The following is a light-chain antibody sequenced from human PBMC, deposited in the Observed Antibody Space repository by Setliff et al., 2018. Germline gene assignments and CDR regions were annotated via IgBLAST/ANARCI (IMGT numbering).Light chain of an antibody. V-gene: IGLV2-14*01. CDR1: SSDVGGYNY. J-gene: IGLJ1*01. Sequence: QSVLTQPASVSGSPGQSITISCTGTSSDVGGYNYVSWYQQHPGKAPKLMIYDVSKRPSGVSNRFSGSKSGNTASLTISGLQAEDEADYCCSSYTSSSTQVFGTGTKVTVL. CDR2: DVS. CDR3: SSYTSSSTQV.